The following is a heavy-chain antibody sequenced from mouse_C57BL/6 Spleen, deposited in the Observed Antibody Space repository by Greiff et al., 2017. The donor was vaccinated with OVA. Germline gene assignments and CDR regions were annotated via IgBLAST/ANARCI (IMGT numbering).Heavy chain of an antibody. D-gene: IGHD1-2*01. J-gene: IGHJ2*01. CDR3: ARNHYYDGDFDY. Sequence: QVQLQQSGPGLVQPSQSLSITCTVSGFSLTSYGVHWVRQSPGKGLAWLGVIWSGGSTDYNAAFISRLSISKDNSKIQVFVKMNSLQADDTAIYYCARNHYYDGDFDYWGQGTTLTVSS. V-gene: IGHV2-2*01. CDR1: GFSLTSYG. CDR2: IWSGGST.